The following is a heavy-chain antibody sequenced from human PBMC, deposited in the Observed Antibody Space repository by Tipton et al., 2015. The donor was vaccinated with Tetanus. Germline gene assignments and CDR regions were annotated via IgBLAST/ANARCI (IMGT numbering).Heavy chain of an antibody. V-gene: IGHV4-34*01. CDR1: GGSFSGYY. CDR3: ARVSVAFDS. D-gene: IGHD6-19*01. CDR2: INHSGST. J-gene: IGHJ4*02. Sequence: LRPSCAVYGGSFSGYYWSWIRQPPGKGLEWIGEINHSGSTNYNPSLKSRVTISVDTSKNQFSLKLSSVTAADTAVYYCARVSVAFDSWGQGTLVTVSS.